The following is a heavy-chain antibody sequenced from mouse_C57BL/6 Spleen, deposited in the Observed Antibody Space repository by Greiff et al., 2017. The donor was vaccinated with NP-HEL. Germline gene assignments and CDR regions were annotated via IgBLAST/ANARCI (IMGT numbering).Heavy chain of an antibody. CDR1: GYAFSSSW. V-gene: IGHV1-82*01. CDR3: ARGDYGNYGAY. D-gene: IGHD2-1*01. CDR2: IYPGDGDT. Sequence: QVQLQQSGPELVKPGASVKISCKASGYAFSSSWMNWVKQRPGKGLEWIGRIYPGDGDTNYNGKFKGKATLTADKSSSTAYMQLSSLTSEDSAVYFCARGDYGNYGAYWGQGTTLTVSS. J-gene: IGHJ2*01.